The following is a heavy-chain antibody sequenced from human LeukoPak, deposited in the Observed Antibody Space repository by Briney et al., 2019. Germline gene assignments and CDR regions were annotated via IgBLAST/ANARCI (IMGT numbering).Heavy chain of an antibody. CDR1: GYIFARYG. J-gene: IGHJ2*01. V-gene: IGHV1-18*01. CDR2: ISPYNANT. CDR3: SREGEGEDGTGHHNWYFDL. D-gene: IGHD2-8*02. Sequence: ASVKVSCKASGYIFARYGISWVRQAPGHGLEWMGWISPYNANTKYAQKFQCRVTMTTDTSTSTAYMKLRSLRSDDTAMYYCSREGEGEDGTGHHNWYFDLWGRGTLVTVSS.